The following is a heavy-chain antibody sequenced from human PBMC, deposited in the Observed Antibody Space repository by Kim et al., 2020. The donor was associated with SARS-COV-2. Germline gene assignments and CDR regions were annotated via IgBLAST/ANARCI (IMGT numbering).Heavy chain of an antibody. Sequence: SETLSLTCAVYGGSLSGYYWSWIRQPPGKGLEWIGEINHSGSTNYNPSLKSRVTISVDTSKNQVSLKLSSVTAADTAVYVCARGRGYSYNYRRGGFDYWGQGTLVTVAS. J-gene: IGHJ4*02. CDR3: ARGRGYSYNYRRGGFDY. D-gene: IGHD5-18*01. CDR1: GGSLSGYY. CDR2: INHSGST. V-gene: IGHV4-34*01.